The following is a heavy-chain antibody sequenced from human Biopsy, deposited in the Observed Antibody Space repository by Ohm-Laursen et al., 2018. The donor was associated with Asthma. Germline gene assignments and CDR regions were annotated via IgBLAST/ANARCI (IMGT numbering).Heavy chain of an antibody. CDR3: ARVRRYGNIFFGMDV. J-gene: IGHJ6*01. CDR2: AHFSGST. CDR1: GGYIDSHDWS. D-gene: IGHD4-11*01. Sequence: TLSLTCIVSGGYIDSHDWSWCWIRQSPGKGLQWLGYAHFSGSTNYNPSLDRRIRMSVDTSKSQVSLSLTSVSAADTAVYFCARVRRYGNIFFGMDVWGQGTTVTVSS. V-gene: IGHV4-30-4*01.